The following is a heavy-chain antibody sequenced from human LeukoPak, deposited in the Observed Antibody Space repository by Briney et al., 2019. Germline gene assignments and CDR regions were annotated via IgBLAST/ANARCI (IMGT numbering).Heavy chain of an antibody. CDR1: GFTFSNAW. Sequence: GGSLRLSCAASGFTFSNAWVSWVRQAPGKGLEWVGRIKSKTDGGTTDYAAPVKGRFTISRDDSKNTLYLQMNSLKTEDTAVYYCTTDSSDFWSGYYYLEYFQHWGQGTLVTVSS. D-gene: IGHD3-3*01. V-gene: IGHV3-15*01. J-gene: IGHJ1*01. CDR3: TTDSSDFWSGYYYLEYFQH. CDR2: IKSKTDGGTT.